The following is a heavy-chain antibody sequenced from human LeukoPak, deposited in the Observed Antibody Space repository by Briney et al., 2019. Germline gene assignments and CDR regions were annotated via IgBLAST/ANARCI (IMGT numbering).Heavy chain of an antibody. D-gene: IGHD4-17*01. CDR2: ISSSSSAI. V-gene: IGHV3-48*04. J-gene: IGHJ4*02. CDR3: ARGDYPFLL. CDR1: GFTFSAYS. Sequence: GGSLRLSCAASGFTFSAYSMNWVRQAPGKGLEWVSYISSSSSAIYYADSVKGRFTISRDNAKNSLYLQMNSLRAEDTAVYYCARGDYPFLLWGQGALVTVSS.